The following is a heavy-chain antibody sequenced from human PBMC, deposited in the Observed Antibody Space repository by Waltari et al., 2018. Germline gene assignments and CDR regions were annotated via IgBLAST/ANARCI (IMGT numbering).Heavy chain of an antibody. J-gene: IGHJ2*01. V-gene: IGHV1-69-2*01. Sequence: EVQLVQSGAEVKKPGATVKISCKASGYTFTDYYMHWVQQAPGKGLEWMGRVAPKDSETIYAEKCQGRVTITADTSTDTAYMELSSLRSEDTAVYYCATIAPHGDYPLWYFDLWGRGTLVTVSS. CDR1: GYTFTDYY. CDR2: VAPKDSET. D-gene: IGHD4-17*01. CDR3: ATIAPHGDYPLWYFDL.